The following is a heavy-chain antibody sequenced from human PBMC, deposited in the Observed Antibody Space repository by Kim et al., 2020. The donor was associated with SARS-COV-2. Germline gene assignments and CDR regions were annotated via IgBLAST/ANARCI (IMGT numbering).Heavy chain of an antibody. CDR3: ARSIRGYDAFDI. Sequence: SETLSLTCGVSGDSINSYYWWSWLRQTPGKGLEWIGEIFRTGDTNYNPSLKSRVTISLDKSANQFSLQLYSVTAADTAVFYCARSIRGYDAFDIWGQGTMITVSS. D-gene: IGHD3-22*01. V-gene: IGHV4-4*02. J-gene: IGHJ3*02. CDR1: GDSINSYYW. CDR2: IFRTGDT.